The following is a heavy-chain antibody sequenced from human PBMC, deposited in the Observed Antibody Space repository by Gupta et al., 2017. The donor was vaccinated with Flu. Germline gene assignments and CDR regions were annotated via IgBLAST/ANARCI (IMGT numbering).Heavy chain of an antibody. V-gene: IGHV4-31*03. CDR1: GGSISSGGYY. D-gene: IGHD3-22*01. J-gene: IGHJ4*02. Sequence: QVQLQESGPGLVKPSQTLSLTCTVSGGSISSGGYYWSWIRQHPGKGLEWIGYIYYSGSTYYNPSLKSRVTISVDTSKNQFSLKLSSVTAADTAVYYCARVVWGDSSGSRGRLLKTKYYFDYWGQGTLVTVSS. CDR3: ARVVWGDSSGSRGRLLKTKYYFDY. CDR2: IYYSGST.